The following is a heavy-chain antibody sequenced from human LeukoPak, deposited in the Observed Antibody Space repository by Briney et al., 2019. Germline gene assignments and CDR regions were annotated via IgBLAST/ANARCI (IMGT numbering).Heavy chain of an antibody. CDR3: ARAYQLPLF. V-gene: IGHV3-7*01. J-gene: IGHJ4*02. CDR2: INEDGSEK. CDR1: GFTFRSSW. Sequence: GGSLRLSCAASGFTFRSSWMIWVRQAPGKGLEWVASINEDGSEKHYVDSVKGRFTISRDNTKNSLYLQMNSLRAEDTAVYYCARAYQLPLFWGQGTLVTVSS. D-gene: IGHD2-2*01.